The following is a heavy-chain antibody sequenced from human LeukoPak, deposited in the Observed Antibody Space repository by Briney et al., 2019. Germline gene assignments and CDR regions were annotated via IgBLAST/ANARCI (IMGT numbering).Heavy chain of an antibody. J-gene: IGHJ4*02. D-gene: IGHD2-15*01. Sequence: GGSLRLSYAASGFTFAMSWVRQAPGKGLEWVSAISGSGGSTYYADSVKGRFTISRDNSKNTLYLQMNSLRAEDTAVYYCARGPLGGSPPPPRDYWGQGTLVTVSS. CDR2: ISGSGGST. CDR1: GFTFA. V-gene: IGHV3-23*01. CDR3: ARGPLGGSPPPPRDY.